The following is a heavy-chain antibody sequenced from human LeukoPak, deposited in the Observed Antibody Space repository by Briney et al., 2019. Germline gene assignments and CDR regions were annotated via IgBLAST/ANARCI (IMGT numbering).Heavy chain of an antibody. Sequence: SLKVSCTPSGGTFSTYAISWVRQAPGQGLEWMGGIIPIFGTANYAQKFQGRVTITAVESTSTAYMELSSLRFEDTAVYYCSRGYFYESSGYYWGQGTLVTVSS. V-gene: IGHV1-69*13. CDR3: SRGYFYESSGYY. CDR1: GGTFSTYA. J-gene: IGHJ4*02. CDR2: IIPIFGTA. D-gene: IGHD3-22*01.